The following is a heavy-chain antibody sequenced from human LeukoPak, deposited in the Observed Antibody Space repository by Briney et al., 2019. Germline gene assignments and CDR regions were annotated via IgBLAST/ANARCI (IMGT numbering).Heavy chain of an antibody. CDR3: ARHRLEGDTFDI. J-gene: IGHJ3*02. CDR2: RYYSGDN. D-gene: IGHD3-3*01. V-gene: IGHV4-39*01. Sequence: KPSETLSLTCTVSGGSISSSDHYWAWIRQPPGKGLEWIGSRYYSGDNYYSPSLKSQATISVDTSRNQFALKLNSVTATDTAVYFCARHRLEGDTFDIWGQGTLVTVSS. CDR1: GGSISSSDHY.